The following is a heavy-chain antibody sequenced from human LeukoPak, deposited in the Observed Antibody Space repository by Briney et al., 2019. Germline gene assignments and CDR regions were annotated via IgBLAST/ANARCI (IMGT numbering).Heavy chain of an antibody. V-gene: IGHV4-34*01. D-gene: IGHD3-16*02. Sequence: SETLSLTCAVYGGSFSGYYWSWIRQPPGKGLEWIGEINHSGSTNYNPSLKSRVTISVDTSKNQFSLKLSSVTAADTAVYYCARGPRLYDYVWGSYRYNGYFDYWGQGTLGTVSS. CDR3: ARGPRLYDYVWGSYRYNGYFDY. CDR2: INHSGST. CDR1: GGSFSGYY. J-gene: IGHJ4*02.